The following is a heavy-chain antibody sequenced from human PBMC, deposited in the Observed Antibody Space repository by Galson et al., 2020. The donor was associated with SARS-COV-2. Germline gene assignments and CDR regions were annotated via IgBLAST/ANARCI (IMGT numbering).Heavy chain of an antibody. V-gene: IGHV3-21*01. CDR2: ISSSRSYI. CDR1: GFTFSSYS. J-gene: IGHJ4*02. Sequence: GGSLTLSCAAYGFTFSSYSMNWVRQAPGKGLEWVSSISSSRSYIYYADSVKGRFTISRDNAKHSLYLQMNSLRAEDTAVYYCARALRYYDSSGYYYWGQGTLVTVSS. D-gene: IGHD3-22*01. CDR3: ARALRYYDSSGYYY.